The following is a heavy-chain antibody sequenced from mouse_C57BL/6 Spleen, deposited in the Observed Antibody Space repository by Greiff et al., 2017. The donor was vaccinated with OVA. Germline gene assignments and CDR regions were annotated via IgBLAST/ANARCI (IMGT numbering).Heavy chain of an antibody. CDR2: ISSGSSTI. Sequence: EVQLVESGGGLVKPGGSLKLSCAASGFTFSDYGMHWVRQAPEKGLEWVAYISSGSSTIYYADTVKGRFTISRDNAKNTLFLQMTSLRSEDTAMYYCARRDYYGSSYVHAMDYWGQGTSVTVSS. J-gene: IGHJ4*01. CDR1: GFTFSDYG. CDR3: ARRDYYGSSYVHAMDY. V-gene: IGHV5-17*01. D-gene: IGHD1-1*01.